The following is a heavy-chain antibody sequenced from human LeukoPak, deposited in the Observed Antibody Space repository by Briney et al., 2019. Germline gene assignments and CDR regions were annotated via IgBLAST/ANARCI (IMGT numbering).Heavy chain of an antibody. CDR1: GGSISSGSYY. Sequence: SQTLSLTCTVSGGSISSGSYYWSWIRQPAGKGLEWIGRIYTSGSTNYNPSLKSRVTISVDTSKNQFSLKLSSVTAADTAVYYCAGIVVVVSSIDYWGQGTLVTVSS. V-gene: IGHV4-61*02. D-gene: IGHD3-22*01. J-gene: IGHJ4*02. CDR2: IYTSGST. CDR3: AGIVVVVSSIDY.